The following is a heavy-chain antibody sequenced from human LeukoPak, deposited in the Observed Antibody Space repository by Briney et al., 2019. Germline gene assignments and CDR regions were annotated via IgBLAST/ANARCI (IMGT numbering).Heavy chain of an antibody. V-gene: IGHV4-59*01. D-gene: IGHD6-19*01. CDR3: ARAGSGWSFDY. J-gene: IGHJ4*02. CDR2: NSYSGNT. Sequence: SETLSLTCTVSGGSISTYYWTWIRQPPGKGLEWIGYNSYSGNTNYNASLKSRVTISVDMSKNQFSLKLSSVAAADTAVYYCARAGSGWSFDYWGQGTLVTVSS. CDR1: GGSISTYY.